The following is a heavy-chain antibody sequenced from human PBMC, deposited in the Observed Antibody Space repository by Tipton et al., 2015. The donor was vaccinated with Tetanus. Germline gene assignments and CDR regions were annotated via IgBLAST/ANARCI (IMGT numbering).Heavy chain of an antibody. J-gene: IGHJ5*02. Sequence: QSGPEVKKTGESLKISCQGSGYNFNLYWIAWVRQMPGKGLEWMGIIYPGDSDTTYNPSFQGQVTISADKSISTAYLQWTSLKPSDTAIYFCARLPKHYSASGSTWGQGTQVTVSS. CDR3: ARLPKHYSASGST. CDR1: GYNFNLYW. D-gene: IGHD3-10*01. CDR2: IYPGDSDT. V-gene: IGHV5-51*01.